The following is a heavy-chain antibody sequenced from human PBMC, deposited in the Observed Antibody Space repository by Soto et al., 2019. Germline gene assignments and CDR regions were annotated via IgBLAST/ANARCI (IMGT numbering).Heavy chain of an antibody. J-gene: IGHJ4*02. D-gene: IGHD4-17*01. CDR3: ARRQFGDYGDYEGSDY. CDR2: ISAYNGNT. CDR1: GYTFTSYG. V-gene: IGHV1-18*01. Sequence: QVQLVQSGAEVKKPGASVKVSCKASGYTFTSYGISWVRQAPGQGLERMGWISAYNGNTNYAQKLQGRVTMTTDTSTRTAYMELRSLRSDDTAVYYCARRQFGDYGDYEGSDYWGQGTLVTVSS.